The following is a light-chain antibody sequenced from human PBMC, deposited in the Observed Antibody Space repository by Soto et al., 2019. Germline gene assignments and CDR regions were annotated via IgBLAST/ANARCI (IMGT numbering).Light chain of an antibody. J-gene: IGKJ3*01. V-gene: IGKV3-20*01. CDR1: QSVSRSY. Sequence: EIVLTQSPGTLSLSPGERATLSCGASQSVSRSYLAWYQKKPGQPPRLLIYNASSRATGIPDRFSGSGSGTDFTLTISRLEPEDFAVYYCQQYDSPPFTFGPGTKVDIK. CDR2: NAS. CDR3: QQYDSPPFT.